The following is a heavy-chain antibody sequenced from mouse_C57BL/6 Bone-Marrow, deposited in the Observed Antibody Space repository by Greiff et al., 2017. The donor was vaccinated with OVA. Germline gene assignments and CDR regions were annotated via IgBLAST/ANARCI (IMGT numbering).Heavy chain of an antibody. Sequence: QVHLQQPGAELVKPGASVKLSCKASGYTFTSYWMQWVNPRPGQGLEWIGAIDPSDSYPNYNQKFKGKATLTVDTSSRTAYMQHSSLTSEDSAVDDWARKGGGYYGAWFAYWGQGTLVTVSA. J-gene: IGHJ3*01. CDR3: ARKGGGYYGAWFAY. V-gene: IGHV1-50*01. D-gene: IGHD2-3*01. CDR2: IDPSDSYP. CDR1: GYTFTSYW.